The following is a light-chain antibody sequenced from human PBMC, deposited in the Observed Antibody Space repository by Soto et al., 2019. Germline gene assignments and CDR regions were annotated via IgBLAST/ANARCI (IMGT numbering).Light chain of an antibody. J-gene: IGKJ1*01. CDR3: QQRSIWPWT. V-gene: IGKV3-15*01. CDR2: GAS. CDR1: QSVSSN. Sequence: EIVMTQSPATLSVSPGERATLSCRASQSVSSNLAWYQQKPGQAPRLLIYGASTRETGIPAMFSGSGSGTECILTISSLEPEDFEVVYCQQRSIWPWTFGQGTKVDIK.